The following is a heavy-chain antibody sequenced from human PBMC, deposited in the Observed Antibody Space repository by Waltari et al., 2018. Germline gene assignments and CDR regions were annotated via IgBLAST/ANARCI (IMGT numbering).Heavy chain of an antibody. V-gene: IGHV3-23*04. D-gene: IGHD2-21*02. CDR2: ICGSGGST. CDR3: AKDSYCGGDCYSE. Sequence: EVHLVESGGGLVQPGGSLRLSCAASGFTFSSHALCRVRRAPGKGLEWVSAICGSGGSTYYADSVKGRFTISRDNSKNTLYLQMNSLRAEDTAVYYCAKDSYCGGDCYSEWGQGTLVTVSS. J-gene: IGHJ4*02. CDR1: GFTFSSHA.